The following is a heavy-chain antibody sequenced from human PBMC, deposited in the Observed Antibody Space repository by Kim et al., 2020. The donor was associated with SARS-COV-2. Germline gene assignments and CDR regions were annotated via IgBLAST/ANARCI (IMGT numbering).Heavy chain of an antibody. V-gene: IGHV4-30-4*01. Sequence: SETLSLTCTVSGGSISSGDYYWSLIRQPPGKGLEWIGYIYYSGSTYYNPSLKSRVTISVDTSKNQFSLKLSSVTAADTAVYYCARGRPGPRPALRGGGSRYFDLWGRGTLVTVSS. J-gene: IGHJ2*01. CDR1: GGSISSGDYY. CDR3: ARGRPGPRPALRGGGSRYFDL. CDR2: IYYSGST. D-gene: IGHD3-10*01.